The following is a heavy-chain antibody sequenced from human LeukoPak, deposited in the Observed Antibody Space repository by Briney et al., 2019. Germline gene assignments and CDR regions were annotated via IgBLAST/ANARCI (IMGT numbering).Heavy chain of an antibody. CDR2: ISSSGSTI. D-gene: IGHD3-10*01. V-gene: IGHV3-48*03. Sequence: GGSLRLSCAASGFMFNSYVMNWVRQAPGKGLEWVSYISSSGSTIYYADSVKGRFTISRDNAKNSLNLQMNSLRAEDTAVYYCARDYNYYGSGSDAFDIWGQGTMVTVSS. J-gene: IGHJ3*02. CDR1: GFMFNSYV. CDR3: ARDYNYYGSGSDAFDI.